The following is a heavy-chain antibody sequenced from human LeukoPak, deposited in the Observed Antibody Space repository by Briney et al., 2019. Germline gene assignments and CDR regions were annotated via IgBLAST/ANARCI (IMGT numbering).Heavy chain of an antibody. CDR3: AKRGYCRGGTCFSHDAFDI. V-gene: IGHV3-74*01. CDR1: GFSFSTTW. D-gene: IGHD2-15*01. CDR2: INSDGSST. J-gene: IGHJ3*02. Sequence: GGSLRLSCAASGFSFSTTWMHWVRQVPGKGLVWISRINSDGSSTIYADSVKGRFTISRDNAKNMLYLQMNSLRAEDTAVYYCAKRGYCRGGTCFSHDAFDIWGQGTMVTVSS.